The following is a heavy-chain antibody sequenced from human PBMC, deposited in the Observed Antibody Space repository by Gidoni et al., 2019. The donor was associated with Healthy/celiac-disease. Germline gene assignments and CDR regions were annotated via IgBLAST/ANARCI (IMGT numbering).Heavy chain of an antibody. CDR1: GYTFTGDY. V-gene: IGHV1-2*04. CDR3: ARENRIAARPECAFDI. Sequence: QVQLVQSGAEVKKPGASVKVSCKASGYTFTGDYMHWVRQAPGQGLEWMGWINPNSGGTNYAQKFQGWVTITRDTSISTAYMELSRLRSDDTAVYYCARENRIAARPECAFDIWGQGTMVTVSS. CDR2: INPNSGGT. D-gene: IGHD6-6*01. J-gene: IGHJ3*02.